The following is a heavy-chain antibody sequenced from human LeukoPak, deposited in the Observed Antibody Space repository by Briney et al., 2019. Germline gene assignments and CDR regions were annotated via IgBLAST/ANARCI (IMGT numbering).Heavy chain of an antibody. V-gene: IGHV4-30-4*07. CDR1: GGSISSGGYS. D-gene: IGHD1-14*01. Sequence: TSQTLSLTCAVSGGSISSGGYSWSWIRQPPGKGLEWIGYIYYSGSTYYNPSLKSRVTISVDTSKNQFSLKLSSVTAADTAVYYCARAYKSGAFDIWGQGTMVTVSS. CDR2: IYYSGST. J-gene: IGHJ3*02. CDR3: ARAYKSGAFDI.